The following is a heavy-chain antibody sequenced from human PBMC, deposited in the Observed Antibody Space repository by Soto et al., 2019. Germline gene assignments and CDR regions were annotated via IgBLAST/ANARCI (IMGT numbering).Heavy chain of an antibody. Sequence: QLQLQESGPGLVKPSETLSLTCTVSGGSISSSSYYWGWIRQPPGKGLEWIGSIYYSGSTYYNPSLKSRVTISVDTSNNQFSLKLSSVTAADTAVYYCAIYPDYDFWSGYVVDYWGQGTLVTVSS. CDR1: GGSISSSSYY. J-gene: IGHJ4*02. V-gene: IGHV4-39*01. CDR3: AIYPDYDFWSGYVVDY. D-gene: IGHD3-3*01. CDR2: IYYSGST.